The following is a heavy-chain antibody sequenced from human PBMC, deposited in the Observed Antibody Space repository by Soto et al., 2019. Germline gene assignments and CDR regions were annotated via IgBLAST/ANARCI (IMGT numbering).Heavy chain of an antibody. Sequence: QLQLQESGPGLVKPSETLSLTCTVSGGSISSSRYYWGWIRQPPGKGLEGSGSIYYSGSPYYNPSLKSRVPISVDTSKNQFSLTLSSVTAADTAVYYCARRTPTRILTGYYKSDYWAQGTLVTVSS. J-gene: IGHJ4*02. V-gene: IGHV4-39*01. CDR3: ARRTPTRILTGYYKSDY. D-gene: IGHD3-9*01. CDR2: IYYSGSP. CDR1: GGSISSSRYY.